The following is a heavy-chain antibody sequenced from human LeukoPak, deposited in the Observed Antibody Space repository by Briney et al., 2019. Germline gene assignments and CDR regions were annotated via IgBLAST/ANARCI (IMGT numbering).Heavy chain of an antibody. CDR1: GGSISSGDYY. J-gene: IGHJ5*02. CDR3: ARPYYYDSRIDP. Sequence: SETPSLTCTVSGGSISSGDYYWSWIRQPPGKGLEWIAYMYYNPSLKSRVTMSADTSKNQLSLKLSSVTAADTAVYYCARPYYYDSRIDPWGQGILVNVSS. D-gene: IGHD3-22*01. CDR2: M. V-gene: IGHV4-30-4*01.